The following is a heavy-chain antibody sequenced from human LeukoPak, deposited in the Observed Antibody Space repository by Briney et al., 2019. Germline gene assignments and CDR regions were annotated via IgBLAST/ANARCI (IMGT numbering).Heavy chain of an antibody. CDR2: ISSSGGTM. J-gene: IGHJ5*02. D-gene: IGHD4-17*01. CDR3: ARDKRSVNWFDP. V-gene: IGHV3-48*01. CDR1: GFTFSTYS. Sequence: GGSLRLSCAVSGFTFSTYSMNWVRQAPGKGLEWVSYISSSGGTMYYADSVKGRFTISRDNARNSLYLQMNSLGVEDTAVYYCARDKRSVNWFDPWGLGTLATVSS.